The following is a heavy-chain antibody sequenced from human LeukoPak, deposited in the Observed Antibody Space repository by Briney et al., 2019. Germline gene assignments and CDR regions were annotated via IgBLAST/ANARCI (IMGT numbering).Heavy chain of an antibody. D-gene: IGHD6-13*01. Sequence: SETLSLTCTVSGGSISSYYWTWIRQPPGQGLEWIGYIYYSGNTNYNPSLKSRVTISLDASWNQFSLRLTSVTAADTAVYYCARRARATAGGDYFDYWGQGTLVTVSS. V-gene: IGHV4-59*08. CDR1: GGSISSYY. J-gene: IGHJ4*02. CDR3: ARRARATAGGDYFDY. CDR2: IYYSGNT.